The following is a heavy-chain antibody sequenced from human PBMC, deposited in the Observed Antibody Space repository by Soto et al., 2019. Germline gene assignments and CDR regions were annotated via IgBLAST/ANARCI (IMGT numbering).Heavy chain of an antibody. CDR1: GGFISSGGYY. Sequence: PSETLSLTCTVSGGFISSGGYYWSWIRQPPGKGLEWIGYIYYSGTTYYNPSLKSGISISLDTSKNQFSLKLSSVTAADTAVYYCARVSSGYSYYFDSWGQGTLVTVSS. J-gene: IGHJ4*02. V-gene: IGHV4-30-4*01. CDR3: ARVSSGYSYYFDS. CDR2: IYYSGTT. D-gene: IGHD3-22*01.